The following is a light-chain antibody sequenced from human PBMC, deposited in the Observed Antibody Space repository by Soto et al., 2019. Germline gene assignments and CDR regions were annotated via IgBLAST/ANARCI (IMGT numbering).Light chain of an antibody. V-gene: IGKV3-20*01. Sequence: ELVMTQSPATLSVSPGERAAISCRASQSISRYLAWYQQKPGQAPRLLISGASTRATGIPDRFSGSGSGTDFTLTISRLEPEDFAVYYCQQYGNSRWTFGQGTKVDIK. J-gene: IGKJ1*01. CDR1: QSISRY. CDR2: GAS. CDR3: QQYGNSRWT.